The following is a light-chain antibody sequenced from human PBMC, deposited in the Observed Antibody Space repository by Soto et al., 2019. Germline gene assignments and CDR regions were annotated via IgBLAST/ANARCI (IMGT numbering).Light chain of an antibody. CDR3: QKYNSAPRKT. V-gene: IGKV1-27*01. J-gene: IGKJ1*01. Sequence: DIQMTQSPSSLSASVGDRVTITCRGSQGISNYLAWYQQKPGKVPKLLIYAASTLQSGVPSRFSGSGSGTDFTLTISSLQPEDVATYYCQKYNSAPRKTFGQGTKVEIK. CDR2: AAS. CDR1: QGISNY.